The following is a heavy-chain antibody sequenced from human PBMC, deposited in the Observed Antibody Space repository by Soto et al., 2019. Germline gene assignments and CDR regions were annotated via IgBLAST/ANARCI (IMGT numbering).Heavy chain of an antibody. Sequence: PSETLSLTCSVSGGSISNYYWNWIRQPPGKGLEWIGYIYYTGSTNYNPSLKSRVTMSVDMSKNRFSLRLSSVAAADTAVYFCARSHSSGYYFDDWGQGALVTVSS. CDR1: GGSISNYY. D-gene: IGHD3-22*01. CDR2: IYYTGST. V-gene: IGHV4-59*12. J-gene: IGHJ4*02. CDR3: ARSHSSGYYFDD.